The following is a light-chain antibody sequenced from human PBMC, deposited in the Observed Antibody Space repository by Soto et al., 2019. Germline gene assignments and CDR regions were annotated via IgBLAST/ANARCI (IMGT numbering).Light chain of an antibody. CDR2: EVS. V-gene: IGLV2-14*01. CDR3: SSYTSSSTQV. CDR1: SSDVGGYNY. J-gene: IGLJ1*01. Sequence: SALAHPAPVSRSPGQSLTISCTGTSSDVGGYNYVSWYQQHPGKAPKLMIYEVSDRPSGVSNRFSGSKSGNTASLTISGLQAEDEADHYCSSYTSSSTQVFGPGTKV.